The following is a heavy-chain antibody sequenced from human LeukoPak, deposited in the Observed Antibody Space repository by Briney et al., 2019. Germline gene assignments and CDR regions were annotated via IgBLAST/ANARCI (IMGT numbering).Heavy chain of an antibody. D-gene: IGHD3-10*01. V-gene: IGHV4-39*01. CDR2: IYYSGTT. CDR1: GGSMNINNYY. J-gene: IGHJ6*03. Sequence: SETLSLTCTVSGGSMNINNYYWAWIRQPPGKGLEWLGSIYYSGTTYYNPSLKSRVTISVDTSKNQFPLRLTSVTAADTAAYYCARRGGIIRGVASYYYMDVWGKGTTVTISS. CDR3: ARRGGIIRGVASYYYMDV.